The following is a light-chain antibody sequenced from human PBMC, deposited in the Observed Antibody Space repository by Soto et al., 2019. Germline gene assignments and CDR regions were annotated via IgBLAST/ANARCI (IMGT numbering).Light chain of an antibody. Sequence: DTQLTQSPSFLSASVGDRVTITCRASQDVSRSLGWYQQKPGKAPSLLISAASTLHSGVPSRFSGSGSGTDFTLTISSLQPEDFAMYYCQQYGGSPAFTFGPGTKVDIK. CDR2: AAS. CDR3: QQYGGSPAFT. J-gene: IGKJ3*01. V-gene: IGKV1-9*01. CDR1: QDVSRS.